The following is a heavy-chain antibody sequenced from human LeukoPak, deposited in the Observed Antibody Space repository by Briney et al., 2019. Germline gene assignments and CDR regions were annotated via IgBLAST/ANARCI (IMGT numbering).Heavy chain of an antibody. D-gene: IGHD3-10*01. V-gene: IGHV3-23*01. Sequence: GGSLRLSCAASGFTFSSYWMSWVRQAPGKGLEWVSGISGNGGDTYYADSVKGRFTVSRDNSKNTLYLQMNSLRADDTAVYYCAKDGSGSYYLPYSSFDYWGQGTLVTVSS. J-gene: IGHJ4*02. CDR2: ISGNGGDT. CDR3: AKDGSGSYYLPYSSFDY. CDR1: GFTFSSYW.